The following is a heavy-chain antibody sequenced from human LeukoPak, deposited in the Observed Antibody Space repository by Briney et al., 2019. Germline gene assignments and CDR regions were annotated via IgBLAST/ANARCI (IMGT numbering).Heavy chain of an antibody. CDR1: GYSISSGYY. V-gene: IGHV4-38-2*02. CDR2: IYHSGST. CDR3: ARAYSSSWYWNWFDP. Sequence: SETLSLTCTVSGYSISSGYYWGWIRQPTGKGLEWIGSIYHSGSTYYNPSLKSRVTISVDMSKNQFSLKMSSVTAADTAVYYCARAYSSSWYWNWFDPWGQGTLVTVSS. J-gene: IGHJ5*02. D-gene: IGHD6-13*01.